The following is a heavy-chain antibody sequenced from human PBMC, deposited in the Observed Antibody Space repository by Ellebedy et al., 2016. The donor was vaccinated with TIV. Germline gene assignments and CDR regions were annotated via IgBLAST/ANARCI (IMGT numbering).Heavy chain of an antibody. D-gene: IGHD3-22*01. CDR1: GYIFSTYY. Sequence: ASVKVSCKASGYIFSTYYMHWVRQAPGQGLEWMGMINFSGGRATYAQDVQGRVTITRDTSASTAYMELSSLRSEDTAVYYCASYDSSGYYTNPFDNWGQGTLVTVSS. CDR3: ASYDSSGYYTNPFDN. V-gene: IGHV1-46*01. CDR2: INFSGGRA. J-gene: IGHJ4*02.